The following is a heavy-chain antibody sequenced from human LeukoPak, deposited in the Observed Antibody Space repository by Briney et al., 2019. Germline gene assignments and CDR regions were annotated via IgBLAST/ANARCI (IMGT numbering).Heavy chain of an antibody. Sequence: PSETLSLTCTVSGYSISSGYYWGWIRQPPGKGLEWIGSIYHSGSTYYNPSLKSRVTISVDTSKNQFSLKLRSVTAADTAVYFCARTYSSGWLYYMDVWGKGTTVTVSS. V-gene: IGHV4-38-2*02. CDR1: GYSISSGYY. CDR3: ARTYSSGWLYYMDV. D-gene: IGHD6-19*01. CDR2: IYHSGST. J-gene: IGHJ6*03.